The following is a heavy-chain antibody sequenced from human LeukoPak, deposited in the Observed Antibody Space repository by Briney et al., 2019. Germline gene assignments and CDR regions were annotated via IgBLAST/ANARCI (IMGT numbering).Heavy chain of an antibody. CDR2: IYHSGST. Sequence: PSGTLSLTCAVSGGSISSSKWWCWVRQPPGKGREWIGEIYHSGSTNYNPSLKSRVTISLDKSKNQFSLKLYSVTAADTAVYYCARASHDYGDYSHFDYWGQGTLVTVSS. J-gene: IGHJ4*02. D-gene: IGHD4-17*01. V-gene: IGHV4-4*02. CDR3: ARASHDYGDYSHFDY. CDR1: GGSISSSKW.